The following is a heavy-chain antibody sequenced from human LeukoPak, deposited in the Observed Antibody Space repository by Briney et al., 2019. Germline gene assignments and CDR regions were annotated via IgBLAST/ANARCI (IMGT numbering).Heavy chain of an antibody. CDR1: GASISGSGYY. V-gene: IGHV4-39*01. Sequence: SETLSLTCAVSGASISGSGYYLGWIRQPPGKGLEWIGNIYYSGSTYYNASLQSRVTISIDTSKNQFSLKLSSVTAADTAVYYCARHGGSTSNWFDPWGQGTLVTVSS. CDR3: ARHGGSTSNWFDP. CDR2: IYYSGST. J-gene: IGHJ5*02. D-gene: IGHD2-2*01.